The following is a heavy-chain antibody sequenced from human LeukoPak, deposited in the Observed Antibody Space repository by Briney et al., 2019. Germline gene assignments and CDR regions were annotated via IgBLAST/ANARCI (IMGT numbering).Heavy chain of an antibody. J-gene: IGHJ4*02. CDR1: GGTFSSYA. D-gene: IGHD3-22*01. Sequence: SVKVSCKASGGTFSSYAISWVRQAPGQGLEWMGGIIPIFGTANYAQKFQGRVTITADESTSTAYMELSSLRSEDTAVYYCAREGGDYYDSSGYFDYWGRGTLVTVSS. V-gene: IGHV1-69*13. CDR3: AREGGDYYDSSGYFDY. CDR2: IIPIFGTA.